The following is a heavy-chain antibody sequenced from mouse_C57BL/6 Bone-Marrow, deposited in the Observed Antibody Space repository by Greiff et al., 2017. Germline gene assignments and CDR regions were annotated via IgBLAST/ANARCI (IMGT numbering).Heavy chain of an antibody. V-gene: IGHV3-6*01. D-gene: IGHD2-3*01. CDR1: GYSITSGYY. Sequence: EVQLQQSGPGLVKPSQSLSLTCSVTGYSITSGYYWNWIRQFPGNKLEWMGYISYDGSNNYNPSLKNRISITRDTSKNQFFLKLNSVTTEDTATYYCARELYDGYYYAMDYWGQGTSVTVSS. J-gene: IGHJ4*01. CDR2: ISYDGSN. CDR3: ARELYDGYYYAMDY.